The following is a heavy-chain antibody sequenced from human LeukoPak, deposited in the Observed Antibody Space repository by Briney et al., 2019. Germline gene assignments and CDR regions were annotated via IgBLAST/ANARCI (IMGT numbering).Heavy chain of an antibody. CDR3: ARCTTGRTFGSLREIKRSREIDY. CDR1: GFTFSSYS. V-gene: IGHV3-21*01. D-gene: IGHD1-1*01. CDR2: ISSSSSNI. J-gene: IGHJ4*02. Sequence: GGSLRLSCAASGFTFSSYSMNWVRQAPGKGLEWVSSISSSSSNIYYADTVKGRFTISRDNAKNSLYLQMNSLRVEDTAVYYCARCTTGRTFGSLREIKRSREIDYWGQGTLVTVSS.